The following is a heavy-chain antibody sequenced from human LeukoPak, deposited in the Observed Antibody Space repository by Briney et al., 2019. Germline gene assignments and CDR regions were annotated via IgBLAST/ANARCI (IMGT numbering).Heavy chain of an antibody. CDR2: VSYRGDT. Sequence: SETLSLTCAVSGGSISINDYFWAWIRQSPGKGLEWIGSVSYRGDTYYNPSLQSRVTISVDTPKNQFSLRLNSVTAADTALYYCARFGFGKNWFDPWGQGTLVTVSS. D-gene: IGHD3-10*01. J-gene: IGHJ5*02. CDR1: GGSISINDYF. V-gene: IGHV4-39*07. CDR3: ARFGFGKNWFDP.